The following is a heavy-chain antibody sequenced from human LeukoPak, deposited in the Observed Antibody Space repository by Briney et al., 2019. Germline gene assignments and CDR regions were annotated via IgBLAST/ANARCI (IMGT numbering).Heavy chain of an antibody. CDR3: ARSPPGYSSSWEDPYYYYYMDV. Sequence: ASVKVSCKASGGTFSSYAISWVRQAPGQGLEWMGGIIPIFGTANYAQKFQGRVTITADESTSTAYMELSSLRSEDTAVYYCARSPPGYSSSWEDPYYYYYMDVWGKGTTVTISS. V-gene: IGHV1-69*13. CDR2: IIPIFGTA. D-gene: IGHD6-13*01. J-gene: IGHJ6*03. CDR1: GGTFSSYA.